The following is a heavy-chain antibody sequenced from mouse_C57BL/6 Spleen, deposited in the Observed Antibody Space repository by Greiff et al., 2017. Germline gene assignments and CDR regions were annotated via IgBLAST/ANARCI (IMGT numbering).Heavy chain of an antibody. V-gene: IGHV1-15*01. J-gene: IGHJ2*01. CDR2: IDPETGGT. Sequence: QVQLKQSGAELVRPGASVTLSCKASGYTFTDYEMHWVKQTPVHGLEWIGAIDPETGGTAYNQKFKGKAILTADKSSSTAYMELRSLTSEDSAVYYCTRKNENWDYYFDYWGQGTTLTVSS. D-gene: IGHD4-1*01. CDR1: GYTFTDYE. CDR3: TRKNENWDYYFDY.